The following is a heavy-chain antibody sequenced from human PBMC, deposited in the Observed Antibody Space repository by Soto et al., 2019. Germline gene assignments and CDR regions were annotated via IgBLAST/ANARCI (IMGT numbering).Heavy chain of an antibody. V-gene: IGHV1-2*02. D-gene: IGHD2-2*01. CDR3: VRDVPPHQPIFDL. CDR2: INLNDGST. J-gene: IGHJ4*02. Sequence: ASVKVSCKXSEYSFGDYYLHWVRQAPEQGLEWMEWINLNDGSTNSPRKFQGRLTMTRDKSITTVYMELSRLRSDDTAVYFCVRDVPPHQPIFDLWGPGTLVTVS. CDR1: EYSFGDYY.